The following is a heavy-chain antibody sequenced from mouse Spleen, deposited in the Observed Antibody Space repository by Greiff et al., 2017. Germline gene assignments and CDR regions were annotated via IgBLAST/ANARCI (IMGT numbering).Heavy chain of an antibody. V-gene: IGHV1-82*01. Sequence: QVQLKQSGPELVKPGASVKISCKASGYAFSSSWMNWVKQRPGKGLEWIGRIYPGDGDTNYNGKFKGKATLTADKSSSTAYMQLSSLTSEDSAVYFCARGGYDYDRAWFAYWGQGTLVTVSA. D-gene: IGHD2-4*01. CDR3: ARGGYDYDRAWFAY. J-gene: IGHJ3*01. CDR1: GYAFSSSW. CDR2: IYPGDGDT.